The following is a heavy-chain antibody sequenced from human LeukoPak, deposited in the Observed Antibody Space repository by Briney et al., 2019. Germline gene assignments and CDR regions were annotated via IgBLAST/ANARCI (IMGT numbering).Heavy chain of an antibody. Sequence: GGSLRLSCAASGFTFSSYGMSWVRQAPGKGLEWVSAISGSGGSTYYGDSVKGRYTISRDNSKNTLYLQMNSLRAEDTAPYYCAKHYSSSSRGYFDYWGQGTLVTVSS. CDR2: ISGSGGST. CDR1: GFTFSSYG. V-gene: IGHV3-23*01. CDR3: AKHYSSSSRGYFDY. J-gene: IGHJ4*02. D-gene: IGHD6-6*01.